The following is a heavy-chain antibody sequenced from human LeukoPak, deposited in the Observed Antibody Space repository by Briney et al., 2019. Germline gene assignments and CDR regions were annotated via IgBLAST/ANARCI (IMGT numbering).Heavy chain of an antibody. CDR3: ARADGQGGLVIG. CDR1: GFTFNNYA. Sequence: TGGSLRLSCAASGFTFNNYAMNWVRQAPGKGLEWVSTISGSGGDTYYADSVKGRFTISRENSKNTLYLQMNSLGAEDTAVYYCARADGQGGLVIGWVQGTLVTVSS. CDR2: ISGSGGDT. J-gene: IGHJ4*02. D-gene: IGHD3/OR15-3a*01. V-gene: IGHV3-23*01.